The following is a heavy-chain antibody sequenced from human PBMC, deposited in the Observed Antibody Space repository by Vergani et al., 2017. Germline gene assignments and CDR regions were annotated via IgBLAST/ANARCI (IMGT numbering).Heavy chain of an antibody. CDR1: GGTFSSYA. CDR3: ARAPYNWNDGNYYYYGMDV. D-gene: IGHD1-20*01. CDR2: IIPIFGTA. Sequence: QVQLVQSGAEVKKPGSSVKVSCKASGGTFSSYAISWVRQAPAQGLEWIGGIIPIFGTANYAQKFQGRVTITADESTSTAYMELSSLRSEDTAVYYCARAPYNWNDGNYYYYGMDVWGQGTTVTVSS. V-gene: IGHV1-69*12. J-gene: IGHJ6*02.